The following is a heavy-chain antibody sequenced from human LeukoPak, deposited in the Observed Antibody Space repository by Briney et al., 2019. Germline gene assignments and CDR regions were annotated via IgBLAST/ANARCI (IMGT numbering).Heavy chain of an antibody. Sequence: GSLRLSCAASGFTFSSYSMNWVRQAPGKGLEWVSYISSSSSTIYYADSVKGRFTISRDNAKNSLYLQMNSLRAEDTAVYYCARSDFDWLHKASYYYMDVWGKGTTVTVSS. CDR1: GFTFSSYS. CDR2: ISSSSSTI. J-gene: IGHJ6*03. CDR3: ARSDFDWLHKASYYYMDV. V-gene: IGHV3-48*01. D-gene: IGHD3-9*01.